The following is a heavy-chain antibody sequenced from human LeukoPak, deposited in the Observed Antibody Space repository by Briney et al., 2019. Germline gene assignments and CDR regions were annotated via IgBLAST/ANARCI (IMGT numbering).Heavy chain of an antibody. D-gene: IGHD6-19*01. Sequence: TGGSLRPSCAASGFTFSSFNMNWVRQAPGKGLEWVSSISSTSSLIWYADSLKGRFTISRDNAKNSLYLQMDSLRAEDTAVYYCARYNSGWNDYWGQGTLVTVSS. CDR3: ARYNSGWNDY. CDR2: ISSTSSLI. V-gene: IGHV3-21*01. CDR1: GFTFSSFN. J-gene: IGHJ4*02.